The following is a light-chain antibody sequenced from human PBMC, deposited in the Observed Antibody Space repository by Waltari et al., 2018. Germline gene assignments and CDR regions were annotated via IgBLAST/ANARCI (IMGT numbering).Light chain of an antibody. CDR1: QSISSS. V-gene: IGKV1-39*01. J-gene: IGKJ5*01. Sequence: DIQMTQSPSSLSASVGDRVTITCRASQSISSSLNWYQQKPGKAPKLLIYAASSLQSGVPSRFGGSGSGTDFTLPISSLQPEDFASYYCQQTYSFPSITFGQGTRLEI. CDR3: QQTYSFPSIT. CDR2: AAS.